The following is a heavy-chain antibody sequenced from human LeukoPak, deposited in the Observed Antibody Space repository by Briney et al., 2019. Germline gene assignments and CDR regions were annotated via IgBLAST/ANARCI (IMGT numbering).Heavy chain of an antibody. CDR1: GGSISSGGYY. D-gene: IGHD3/OR15-3a*01. V-gene: IGHV4-31*03. CDR3: ARVGLMTSPGFHYYYMDV. J-gene: IGHJ6*03. Sequence: SQTLSLTCTVSGGSISSGGYYWSWIRQHPGKGLEWIGNIYYSGSTYYNPSLKSRVTISVDTSKNQFSLKLSSVTAADTAVYYCARVGLMTSPGFHYYYMDVWGKGTTVTVSS. CDR2: IYYSGST.